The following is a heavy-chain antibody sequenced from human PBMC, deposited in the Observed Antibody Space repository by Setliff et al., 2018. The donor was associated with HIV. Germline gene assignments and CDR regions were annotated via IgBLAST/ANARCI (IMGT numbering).Heavy chain of an antibody. Sequence: GGSLRLSCAASGFTFDDYGMSWVRQAPGKGLEWVSGINWNGGSTGYADSVKGRFTISRDNAKNTLDLEINSLRDEDTAMYYCAKDIAYGGGRPNLPFDSWGQGTLVTVSS. CDR1: GFTFDDYG. D-gene: IGHD3-10*01. CDR3: AKDIAYGGGRPNLPFDS. V-gene: IGHV3-20*04. CDR2: INWNGGST. J-gene: IGHJ4*02.